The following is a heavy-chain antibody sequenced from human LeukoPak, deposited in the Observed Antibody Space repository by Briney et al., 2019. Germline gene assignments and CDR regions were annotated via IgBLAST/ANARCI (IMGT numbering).Heavy chain of an antibody. Sequence: SETLSLTCTVSGYSVAGVFYWGWIRQPPGKGLEWIGNMYHSGSTYYNPSLNSRVTISVDTSKNQFSLKLSSVTAADTAVYYCARDLATVATPYFDYWGQGALVTVSS. J-gene: IGHJ4*02. D-gene: IGHD4-23*01. CDR1: GYSVAGVFY. CDR2: MYHSGST. CDR3: ARDLATVATPYFDY. V-gene: IGHV4-38-2*02.